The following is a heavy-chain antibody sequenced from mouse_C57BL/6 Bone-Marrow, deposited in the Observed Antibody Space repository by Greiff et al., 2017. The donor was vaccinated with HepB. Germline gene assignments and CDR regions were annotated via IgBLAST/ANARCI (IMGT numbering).Heavy chain of an antibody. J-gene: IGHJ2*01. Sequence: EVKLEESGGGLVKPGGSLKLSCAASGFTFSSYAMSWVRQTPEKRLEWVATISDGGSYTYYPDNVKGRFTISRDNAKNNLYLQMSHLKSEDTAMYYCARDEDYYDGSSLTGGYYFDYWGQGTTLTVSS. V-gene: IGHV5-4*01. CDR3: ARDEDYYDGSSLTGGYYFDY. D-gene: IGHD1-1*01. CDR1: GFTFSSYA. CDR2: ISDGGSYT.